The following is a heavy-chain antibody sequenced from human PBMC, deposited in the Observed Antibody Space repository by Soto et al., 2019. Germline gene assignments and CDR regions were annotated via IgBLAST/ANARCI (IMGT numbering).Heavy chain of an antibody. J-gene: IGHJ6*02. CDR3: ARDLGVRLPMDV. CDR2: ISSSGRTI. CDR1: GFIFSNYN. Sequence: GGSLRLSCAASGFIFSNYNMKWVRQAPGKGLEWVSYISSSGRTIYYADSVQGRFTISRDNAKNSLYLQMNSLRAEDTAVYYCARDLGVRLPMDVWGQGTTVTV. D-gene: IGHD2-8*01. V-gene: IGHV3-48*01.